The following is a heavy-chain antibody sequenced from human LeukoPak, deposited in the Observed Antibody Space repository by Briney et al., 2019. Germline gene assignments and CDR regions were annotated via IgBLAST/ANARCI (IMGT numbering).Heavy chain of an antibody. D-gene: IGHD1-1*01. J-gene: IGHJ4*02. CDR2: IHPNSGNT. V-gene: IGHV1-2*06. CDR3: ARDGNNWSSLHY. Sequence: ASVKVSCKASGYTFTGYSIHWVRQAPGQGLEWMGRIHPNSGNTYYAQKLQGRVTMTSDPSINTVYFELSMLRSDGTAVYYCARDGNNWSSLHYWGQGTLIPVFS. CDR1: GYTFTGYS.